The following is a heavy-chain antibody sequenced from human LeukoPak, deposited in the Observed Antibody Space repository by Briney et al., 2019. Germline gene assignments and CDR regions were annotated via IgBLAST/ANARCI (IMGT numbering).Heavy chain of an antibody. D-gene: IGHD3-22*01. CDR2: IYYSGST. V-gene: IGHV4-59*01. CDR1: GGSISSYY. CDR3: ARSSGYYYETNWFDP. J-gene: IGHJ5*02. Sequence: SETLSLTCTVSGGSISSYYWSWIRQPPGKGPEWIGYIYYSGSTNYNPSLKSRVTISVDTSKNQFSLKLSSVTAADTAVYYCARSSGYYYETNWFDPWGQGTLVTVSS.